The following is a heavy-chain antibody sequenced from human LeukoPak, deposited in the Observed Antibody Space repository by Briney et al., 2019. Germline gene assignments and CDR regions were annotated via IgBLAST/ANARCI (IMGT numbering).Heavy chain of an antibody. CDR2: IYYSGST. J-gene: IGHJ4*02. CDR1: GGSISSYY. V-gene: IGHV4-59*08. D-gene: IGHD6-19*01. Sequence: SETLSLTCSVSGGSISSYYWSWIRQPPGKGLEWIGYIYYSGSTNYNPSLKSRVTISVDTSKNQFSLKLSSVTAADTAVYYCARLYSSGSDYWGQGTLVTVSS. CDR3: ARLYSSGSDY.